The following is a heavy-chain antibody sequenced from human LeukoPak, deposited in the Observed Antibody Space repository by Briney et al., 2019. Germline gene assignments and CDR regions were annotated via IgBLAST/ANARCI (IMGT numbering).Heavy chain of an antibody. CDR3: ARGGYYYDSSGPAFDY. CDR2: INPNSGGT. Sequence: ASVKVSCKASGYTFSGYYMHWVRQAPGQGLEWMGWINPNSGGTNYAQKFQGRVTMTRDTSISTAYMELSRLRSDDTAVYYCARGGYYYDSSGPAFDYRGQGTLVTVSS. CDR1: GYTFSGYY. J-gene: IGHJ4*02. D-gene: IGHD3-22*01. V-gene: IGHV1-2*02.